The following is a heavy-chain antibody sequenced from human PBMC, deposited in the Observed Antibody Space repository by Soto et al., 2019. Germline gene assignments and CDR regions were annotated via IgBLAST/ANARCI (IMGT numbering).Heavy chain of an antibody. CDR1: GFTFSSYA. V-gene: IGHV3-23*01. CDR2: ISGSGGST. CDR3: ATYSMKWELLSVLDY. D-gene: IGHD1-26*01. Sequence: EVQLLESGGGLVQPGGSLRLSCAASGFTFSSYAMSWVRQAPGKGLEWVSAISGSGGSTYYADSVKGRFTISRDNSKNTLYLKMNSLRAADTAVYYCATYSMKWELLSVLDYWGQGTLVTVSS. J-gene: IGHJ4*02.